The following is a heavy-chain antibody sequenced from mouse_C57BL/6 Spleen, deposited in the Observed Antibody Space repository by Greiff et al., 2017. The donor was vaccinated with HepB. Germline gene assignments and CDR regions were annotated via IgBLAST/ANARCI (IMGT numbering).Heavy chain of an antibody. V-gene: IGHV1-15*01. D-gene: IGHD3-3*01. CDR1: GYTFTDYE. CDR2: IDPETGGT. J-gene: IGHJ2*01. Sequence: QVQLQQSGAELVRPGASVTLSCKASGYTFTDYEMHWVKQTPVHGLEWIGAIDPETGGTAYNQKFKGKAILTADKSSSTAYMELRSLTSEDSAVYYCTRGVGTGYFDYWGQGTTLTVSS. CDR3: TRGVGTGYFDY.